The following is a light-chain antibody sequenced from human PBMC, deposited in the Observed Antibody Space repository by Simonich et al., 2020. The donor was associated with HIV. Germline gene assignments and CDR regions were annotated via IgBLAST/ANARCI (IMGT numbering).Light chain of an antibody. Sequence: DIQMTQSPSTLSAHVGDRVTITCRASQSVDNWLAWYQQKPGKAPKLLIYEASSLQSGVPSRFSGSGSGAEFTLTISSLQPDDFATYYCQQYNSYPYTFGQGTKLEIK. J-gene: IGKJ2*01. V-gene: IGKV1-5*03. CDR1: QSVDNW. CDR3: QQYNSYPYT. CDR2: EAS.